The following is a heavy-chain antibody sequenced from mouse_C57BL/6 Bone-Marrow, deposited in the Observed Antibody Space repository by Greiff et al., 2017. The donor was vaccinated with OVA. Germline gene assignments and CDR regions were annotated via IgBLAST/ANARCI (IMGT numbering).Heavy chain of an antibody. CDR1: GFTFTSYW. Sequence: QVQLQQSGAGLAQPGASVKLSCKASGFTFTSYWMHWVNQRPGPGLEWIGYINLSSGYTKYHQTLQDKAIETAERSSSTAYMHLSSLAYEDSAVYYCAYPDYWGQGTTLTVSS. J-gene: IGHJ2*01. CDR2: INLSSGYT. CDR3: AYPDY. V-gene: IGHV1-7*01. D-gene: IGHD5-1*01.